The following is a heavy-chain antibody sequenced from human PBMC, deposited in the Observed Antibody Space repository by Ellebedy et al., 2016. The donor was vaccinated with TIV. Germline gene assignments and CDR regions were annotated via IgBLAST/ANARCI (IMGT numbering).Heavy chain of an antibody. CDR1: GGSISSYY. J-gene: IGHJ5*02. D-gene: IGHD3-10*01. Sequence: MPGGSLRLSCTVSGGSISSYYWSWIRQPPGKGLAWIGYIYYSGSTNYNPSLKSRVTISVDTSKNQFSLKLSSVTAADTAVYYCARVDGITMVRGAPPSWFDPWGQGTLVTVSS. CDR3: ARVDGITMVRGAPPSWFDP. CDR2: IYYSGST. V-gene: IGHV4-59*01.